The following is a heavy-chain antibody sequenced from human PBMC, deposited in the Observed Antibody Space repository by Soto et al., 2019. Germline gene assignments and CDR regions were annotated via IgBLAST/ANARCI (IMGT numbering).Heavy chain of an antibody. V-gene: IGHV1-2*04. CDR2: INPNSGGT. Sequence: QVQLVQSGAEVKKPGASVKVSCKASGYTFTGYYMHWVRQAPGQGLEWMGWINPNSGGTNYAQKFQGWVTMTRDTSSSTAYMELSRRRSDDTAVYYCAREWERVVDDEENLGWFAPWGQGTLVTVSS. CDR1: GYTFTGYY. CDR3: AREWERVVDDEENLGWFAP. J-gene: IGHJ5*02. D-gene: IGHD1-1*01.